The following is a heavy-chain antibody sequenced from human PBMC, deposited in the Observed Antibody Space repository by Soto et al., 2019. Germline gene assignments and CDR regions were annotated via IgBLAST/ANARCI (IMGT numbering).Heavy chain of an antibody. J-gene: IGHJ4*02. Sequence: GGSLRLSCAASGFTFSNAWMSWVRQAPGKGLEWVGRIKSKTDGGTTDYAAPVKGRFTISRDDSKNTLYLQMNSLKTEDTAVYYCTTESGYSSGWYRDEYRYYFDYWGQGTLVTVS. V-gene: IGHV3-15*01. D-gene: IGHD6-19*01. CDR3: TTESGYSSGWYRDEYRYYFDY. CDR1: GFTFSNAW. CDR2: IKSKTDGGTT.